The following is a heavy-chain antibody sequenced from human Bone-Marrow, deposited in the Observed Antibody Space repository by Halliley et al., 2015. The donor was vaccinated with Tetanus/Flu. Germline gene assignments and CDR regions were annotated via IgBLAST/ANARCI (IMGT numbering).Heavy chain of an antibody. D-gene: IGHD3-3*01. CDR3: ARAVYDLWSGYAPLDY. Sequence: SYISGSSTYAKYADSVKGRFPTSRDNAKNLVFLQMNSLGAEDAAVYYCARAVYDLWSGYAPLDYWGRGTLVTVTS. V-gene: IGHV3-11*05. CDR2: ISGSSTYA. J-gene: IGHJ4*02.